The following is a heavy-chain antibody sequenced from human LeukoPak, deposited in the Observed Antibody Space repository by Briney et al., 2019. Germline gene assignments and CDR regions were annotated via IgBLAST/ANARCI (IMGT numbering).Heavy chain of an antibody. J-gene: IGHJ5*02. CDR2: IYYSGST. D-gene: IGHD3-10*01. Sequence: PSETLALTCTVSGGSISSGDYYWSWIRQPPGKGLEWIGYIYYSGSTYYNPSLKSRVTISVDTSKNQFSLKLSSVTAADTAVYYSATTLTPEAYYPPFDPWGQGTLVTVSS. CDR1: GGSISSGDYY. CDR3: ATTLTPEAYYPPFDP. V-gene: IGHV4-30-4*01.